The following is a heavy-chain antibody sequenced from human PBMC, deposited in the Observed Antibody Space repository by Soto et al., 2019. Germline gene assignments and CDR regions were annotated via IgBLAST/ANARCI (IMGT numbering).Heavy chain of an antibody. CDR2: IHYSGTT. D-gene: IGHD6-13*01. J-gene: IGHJ4*02. Sequence: SETLSLTCTVSGGSMRNYFWTWIRQPPGKGLEWIGYIHYSGTTSFSPSYNPSLRSRVTISEDTSKNQFSLKLLSVTTADTAVYFCAAGEASSRNLAPYYLDFWGQGTPVTVSS. V-gene: IGHV4-59*01. CDR3: AAGEASSRNLAPYYLDF. CDR1: GGSMRNYF.